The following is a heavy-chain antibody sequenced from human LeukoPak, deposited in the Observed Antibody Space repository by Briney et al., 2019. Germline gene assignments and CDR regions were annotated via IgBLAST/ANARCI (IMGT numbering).Heavy chain of an antibody. D-gene: IGHD1-26*01. V-gene: IGHV3-48*01. CDR1: EFTFSSYS. J-gene: IGHJ5*02. CDR2: ITNSGNSK. CDR3: ARSRAFNSGAFDP. Sequence: GGSLRLSCAASEFTFSSYSMNWVRQAPGKGLEWVSYITNSGNSKSYADSVKGRFTISRDNTKNSLYLQMNGLRAEDTAVYYCARSRAFNSGAFDPWGQGSLVTVSS.